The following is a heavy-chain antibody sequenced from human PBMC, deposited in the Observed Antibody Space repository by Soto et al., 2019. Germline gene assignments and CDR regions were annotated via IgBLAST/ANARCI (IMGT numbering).Heavy chain of an antibody. Sequence: ASVKVSCKASGYTFTSYAMHWVRQAPGQRLEWMGWINAGNGNTKYPQKFQGRVTITRDTSASTAYMELSSLRSEDTAVYYCARGIAAAGRRFDPWGQGTLVTVSS. CDR2: INAGNGNT. V-gene: IGHV1-3*01. D-gene: IGHD6-13*01. J-gene: IGHJ5*02. CDR1: GYTFTSYA. CDR3: ARGIAAAGRRFDP.